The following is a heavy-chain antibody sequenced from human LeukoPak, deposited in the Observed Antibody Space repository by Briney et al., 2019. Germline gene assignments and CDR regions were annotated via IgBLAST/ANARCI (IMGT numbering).Heavy chain of an antibody. J-gene: IGHJ3*02. Sequence: PSETLSLTCTVSGGSISSYYWGWIRQPPGKGLEWIGSIYYSGSTYYNPSLKSRVTISVDTSKNQFSLKLSSVTAADTAVYYCASGPETSGSYSGNAFDIWGQGTMVTVSS. CDR3: ASGPETSGSYSGNAFDI. CDR2: IYYSGST. CDR1: GGSISSYY. V-gene: IGHV4-39*07. D-gene: IGHD1-26*01.